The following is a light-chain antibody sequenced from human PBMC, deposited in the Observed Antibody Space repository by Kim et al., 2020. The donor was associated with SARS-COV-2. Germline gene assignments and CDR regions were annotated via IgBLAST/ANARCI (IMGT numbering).Light chain of an antibody. CDR1: QSVSSK. CDR2: GAS. CDR3: QEHNNWPYT. J-gene: IGKJ2*01. Sequence: EIVLTQSPTTLSVSPGERVTLSCRASQSVSSKVIWYQQKRGQAPRLLIFGASTRATGIPARFSGSGSGTEFTLTISSLQSEDFAVYYCQEHNNWPYTFGQGTKLEI. V-gene: IGKV3-15*01.